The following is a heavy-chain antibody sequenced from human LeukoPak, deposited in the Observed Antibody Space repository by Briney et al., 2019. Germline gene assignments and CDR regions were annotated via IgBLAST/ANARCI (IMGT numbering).Heavy chain of an antibody. Sequence: PSETLSLTCTVSGGSISSSSYCWGWIRQPPGKGLEWIGSIYYSGSTNYNPSLKSRVTMSVDTSKNQFSLKLSSVTAADTAVYYCARARRREGPPRYYYYYMDVWGKGTTVTVSS. CDR3: ARARRREGPPRYYYYYMDV. CDR1: GGSISSSSYC. J-gene: IGHJ6*03. V-gene: IGHV4-39*07. CDR2: IYYSGST.